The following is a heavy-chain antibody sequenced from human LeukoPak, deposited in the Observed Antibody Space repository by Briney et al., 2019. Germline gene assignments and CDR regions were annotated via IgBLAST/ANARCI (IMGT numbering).Heavy chain of an antibody. J-gene: IGHJ4*02. Sequence: GGSLRLSCAASGFTFNSYNMNWVRQAPGKGLEWVSYISSDSSTIFYADSVKGRFTISRDNAKNSLYLQMNSLRAEDTAVYYCARDHDIYGDFDYWGQGTLVTVSS. CDR1: GFTFNSYN. D-gene: IGHD4-17*01. CDR2: ISSDSSTI. V-gene: IGHV3-48*04. CDR3: ARDHDIYGDFDY.